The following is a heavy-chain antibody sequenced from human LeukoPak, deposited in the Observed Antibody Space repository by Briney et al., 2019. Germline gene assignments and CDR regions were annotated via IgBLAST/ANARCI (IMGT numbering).Heavy chain of an antibody. J-gene: IGHJ4*02. Sequence: GGSLRLSCAASGFTFSSYEMNWVRQAPGKGLEWVANIKQDGSEKYYVDSVKGRFTISRDNAKNSLYLQMNSLRAEDTAVYYCARGRLRYHFDYWGQGTLVTVSS. D-gene: IGHD3-9*01. V-gene: IGHV3-7*01. CDR2: IKQDGSEK. CDR3: ARGRLRYHFDY. CDR1: GFTFSSYE.